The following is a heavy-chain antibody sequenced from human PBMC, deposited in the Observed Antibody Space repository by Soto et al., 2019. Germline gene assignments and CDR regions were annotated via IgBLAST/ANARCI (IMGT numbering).Heavy chain of an antibody. Sequence: PSETLSLTCTVSGGSISSYYWIWIRQPPGKGLEWIGYIYYSGSTNYNPSLKSRVTISVDTSKNQFSLKLSSVTAADTAVYYCARRRASIFGPWGQGTLVTVSS. CDR2: IYYSGST. CDR3: ARRRASIFGP. J-gene: IGHJ5*02. V-gene: IGHV4-59*08. CDR1: GGSISSYY. D-gene: IGHD3-3*01.